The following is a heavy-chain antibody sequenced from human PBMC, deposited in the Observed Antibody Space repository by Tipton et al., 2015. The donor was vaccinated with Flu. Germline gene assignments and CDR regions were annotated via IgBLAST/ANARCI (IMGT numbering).Heavy chain of an antibody. Sequence: TLSLTCTVSGGSISSYYWSWIRQPPGKGLEWIGYIYYSGSTNYNPSLKSRVTISVDTSKNQFSLRLSSVTAADTAVYYCARITGHSSGWPDYFDYWGQGTLVTVSS. J-gene: IGHJ4*02. CDR2: IYYSGST. V-gene: IGHV4-59*08. CDR3: ARITGHSSGWPDYFDY. D-gene: IGHD6-19*01. CDR1: GGSISSYY.